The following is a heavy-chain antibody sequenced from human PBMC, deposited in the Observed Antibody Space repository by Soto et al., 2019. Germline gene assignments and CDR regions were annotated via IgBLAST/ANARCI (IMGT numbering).Heavy chain of an antibody. V-gene: IGHV3-23*01. CDR3: AKFYDSSGYSSTSDY. CDR1: GFTFSSYA. Sequence: HPGGSLRLSCAASGFTFSSYAMSWVRQAPGKGLEWVSAISGSGGSTYYADSVKGRFTISRDNSKNTLYLQMNSLRAEDTAVYYCAKFYDSSGYSSTSDYWGQGTLVTVSS. J-gene: IGHJ4*02. CDR2: ISGSGGST. D-gene: IGHD3-22*01.